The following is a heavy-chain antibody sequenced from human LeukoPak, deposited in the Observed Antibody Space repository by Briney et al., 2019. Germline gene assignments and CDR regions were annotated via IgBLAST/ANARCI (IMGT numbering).Heavy chain of an antibody. CDR2: ISSSSTI. J-gene: IGHJ4*02. CDR3: ARAPRSGSYY. Sequence: PGGSLRLSCAASGFTFSSYSMNWVRQAPGKGLEWVSYISSSSTIYYADSVKGRFTISRDNAKNSLYLQMNSLRDEDTAVYYCARAPRSGSYYWGQGTLVTVSS. CDR1: GFTFSSYS. D-gene: IGHD1-26*01. V-gene: IGHV3-48*02.